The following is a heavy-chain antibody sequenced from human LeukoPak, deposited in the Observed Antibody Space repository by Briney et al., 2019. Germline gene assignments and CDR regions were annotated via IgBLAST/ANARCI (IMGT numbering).Heavy chain of an antibody. CDR3: AKGGPGAFDF. V-gene: IGHV3-23*01. CDR2: ISGSRDAT. D-gene: IGHD2-15*01. Sequence: GGSLRLSCAASGFAFSRNDMFWVRQAPGKGLEWVSCISGSRDATYYADSVRGRFTISRDNSKNTVFLQMNSLRAEDTAIYFCAKGGPGAFDFWGQGTVVTVSS. CDR1: GFAFSRND. J-gene: IGHJ3*01.